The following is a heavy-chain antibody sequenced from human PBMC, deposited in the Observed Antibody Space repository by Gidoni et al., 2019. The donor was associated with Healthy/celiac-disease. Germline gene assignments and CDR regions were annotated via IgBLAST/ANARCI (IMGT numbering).Heavy chain of an antibody. Sequence: QVQLQESGPGLVKPSETLSLTCTVSGGSISSYYWSWIRQPAGKGLEWIGRIYTSGSTNYNPSLKSRVTMSVDTSKNQFSLKLSSVTAADTAVYYWARDLVSRTGKGSGAGYSSGSTYWYFDLWGRGTLVTVSS. J-gene: IGHJ2*01. D-gene: IGHD6-19*01. V-gene: IGHV4-4*07. CDR2: IYTSGST. CDR1: GGSISSYY. CDR3: ARDLVSRTGKGSGAGYSSGSTYWYFDL.